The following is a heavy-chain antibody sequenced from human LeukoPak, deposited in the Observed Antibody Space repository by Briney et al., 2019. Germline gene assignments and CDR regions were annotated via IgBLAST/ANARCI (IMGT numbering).Heavy chain of an antibody. CDR2: ISGDGGST. D-gene: IGHD2-15*01. Sequence: GGSLRLSCAASGFTFHDYAMHWVRQAPGKGLEWVSLISGDGGSTYYADSVKGRFTISRDNSKNSLYLQMNSLRTEDTALYYCAKDMAYCSGGSCYSAGDYWGQGTLVTVSS. CDR1: GFTFHDYA. V-gene: IGHV3-43*02. J-gene: IGHJ4*02. CDR3: AKDMAYCSGGSCYSAGDY.